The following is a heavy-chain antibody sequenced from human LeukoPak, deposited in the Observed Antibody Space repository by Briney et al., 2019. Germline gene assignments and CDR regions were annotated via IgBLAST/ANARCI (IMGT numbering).Heavy chain of an antibody. CDR2: INHSGST. D-gene: IGHD3-22*01. CDR1: GGSFSGYY. V-gene: IGHV4-34*01. Sequence: KPSETLSPTCAVYGGSFSGYYWSWIPQPPGKGLEWIGEINHSGSTNYNPSLKSRVTISVDTSKNQFSLKLSSVTAADTAVYYCATFPYYYDSSDYWGQGTLVTVSS. J-gene: IGHJ4*02. CDR3: ATFPYYYDSSDY.